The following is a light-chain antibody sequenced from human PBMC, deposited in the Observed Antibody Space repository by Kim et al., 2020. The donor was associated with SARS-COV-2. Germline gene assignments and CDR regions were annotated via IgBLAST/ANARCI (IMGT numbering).Light chain of an antibody. Sequence: APGKTATITAWGKNIGRNSVPWFQQQRARAPLLVINYDSDRPPGRLERFSGSNSGTTAALTSSRVEAGDDAAYYCQVGDSSSNQPVFGGGTQLTVL. CDR2: YDS. J-gene: IGLJ3*02. V-gene: IGLV3-21*04. CDR1: NIGRNS. CDR3: QVGDSSSNQPV.